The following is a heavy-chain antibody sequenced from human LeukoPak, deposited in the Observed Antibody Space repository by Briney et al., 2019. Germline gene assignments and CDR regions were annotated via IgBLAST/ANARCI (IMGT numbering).Heavy chain of an antibody. Sequence: GVSLRLSCAASGFTFSEYYMSWIRQARGKGLEWVSYISSSGSTIYYTDSVKARFTISRHNAKHSMSLKLNSVRAEDAAVYYCARDEHSSSWYFESFDIWGQRTMVTVSS. D-gene: IGHD6-13*01. V-gene: IGHV3-11*01. CDR1: GFTFSEYY. CDR3: ARDEHSSSWYFESFDI. CDR2: ISSSGSTI. J-gene: IGHJ3*02.